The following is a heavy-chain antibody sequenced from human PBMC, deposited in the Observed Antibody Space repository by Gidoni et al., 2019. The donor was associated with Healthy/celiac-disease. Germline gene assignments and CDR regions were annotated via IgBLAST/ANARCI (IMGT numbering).Heavy chain of an antibody. V-gene: IGHV3-23*01. Sequence: EVQLLESGGGLVQPGGSLSLSCAASGFTFSSYALSWVRQAPGKGLEWVSAISGSGGSTYYADSVKGRFTISRDNSKNTLYLQMNSLRAEDTAVYYCAKPFFSPGIAVGGFDYWGQGTLVTVSS. J-gene: IGHJ4*02. CDR3: AKPFFSPGIAVGGFDY. D-gene: IGHD6-19*01. CDR2: ISGSGGST. CDR1: GFTFSSYA.